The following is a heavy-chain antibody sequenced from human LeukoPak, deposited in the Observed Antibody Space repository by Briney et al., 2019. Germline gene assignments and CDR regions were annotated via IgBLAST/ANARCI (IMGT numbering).Heavy chain of an antibody. Sequence: SQTLSLTCTVSGGSISSGSYYWSWIRQPAGKGLEWIGRIYTSGSTNYNPSLKSRVTISVDTSKNQFSLKLSSVTAADTAVYYCARGGGWSPYYFDNWGQGTLVTVSS. D-gene: IGHD6-19*01. J-gene: IGHJ4*02. CDR3: ARGGGWSPYYFDN. V-gene: IGHV4-61*02. CDR2: IYTSGST. CDR1: GGSISSGSYY.